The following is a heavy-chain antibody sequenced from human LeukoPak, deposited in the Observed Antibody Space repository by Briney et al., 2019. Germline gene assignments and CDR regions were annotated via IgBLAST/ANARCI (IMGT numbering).Heavy chain of an antibody. J-gene: IGHJ4*02. V-gene: IGHV3-30*18. D-gene: IGHD6-19*01. CDR1: GFTFSSYG. Sequence: PGRSLRLSCAASGFTFSSYGMHWVRQAPGKGLEWVAVISYGGSNKYYADSVKGRFTISRDNSKNTLYLQMNSLRAEDTAVYYCAKGMYSSGCLDYWGQGTLVTVSS. CDR3: AKGMYSSGCLDY. CDR2: ISYGGSNK.